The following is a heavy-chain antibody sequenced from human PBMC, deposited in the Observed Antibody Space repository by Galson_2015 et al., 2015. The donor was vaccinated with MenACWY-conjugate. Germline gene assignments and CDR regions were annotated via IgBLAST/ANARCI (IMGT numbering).Heavy chain of an antibody. J-gene: IGHJ2*01. Sequence: SLRLSCAASGFTFSNFGMNWVRQAPGKGLEWISYISSTSSTIYYADSVKGRFTISRDNVQKSLDLQMNSLRDEDTAMYYCAKDRAYDGSGYGTVYWYFDLWGRGTLVTVSS. CDR2: ISSTSSTI. CDR3: AKDRAYDGSGYGTVYWYFDL. D-gene: IGHD3-22*01. V-gene: IGHV3-48*02. CDR1: GFTFSNFG.